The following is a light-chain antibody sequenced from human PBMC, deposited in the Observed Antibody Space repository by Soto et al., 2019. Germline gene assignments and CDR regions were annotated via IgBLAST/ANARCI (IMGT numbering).Light chain of an antibody. Sequence: QSALTQPASVSGSPGQSITISCTGTSSDVGGYNYVSWYQQHPGKAPKLMIYDVSNRPSGVSNRFSGSKSGNTASLTISGLQAEDEADYYCSSYTSSSILYVFGNGTKVTVL. CDR1: SSDVGGYNY. V-gene: IGLV2-14*01. CDR3: SSYTSSSILYV. CDR2: DVS. J-gene: IGLJ1*01.